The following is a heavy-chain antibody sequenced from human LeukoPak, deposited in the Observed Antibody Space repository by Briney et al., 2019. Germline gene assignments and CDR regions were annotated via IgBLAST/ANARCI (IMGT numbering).Heavy chain of an antibody. CDR1: GFTVSSNY. D-gene: IGHD2-2*01. CDR2: VYSSGNT. CDR3: ARGARRICSSTSCPFDP. V-gene: IGHV3-53*01. Sequence: GGSLRLSCAASGFTVSSNYMSWVRQAPGKGLEWVSVVYSSGNTYYADSVKGRFTISRDNSKNTLYLQMNSLRAEDTAVYYCARGARRICSSTSCPFDPWGQGTLVTVSS. J-gene: IGHJ5*02.